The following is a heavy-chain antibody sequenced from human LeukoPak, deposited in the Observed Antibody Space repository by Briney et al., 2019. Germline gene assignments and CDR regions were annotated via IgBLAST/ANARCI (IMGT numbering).Heavy chain of an antibody. Sequence: SQILSLTCAISGDSVSSNSAAWNWIRQSPSRGLEWLGRTYYRSKWYYDYAVAVKSRISINPDTSKNQFSLQLSSVTPEDTAVYYCARDPVGGSTIFDYWGQGTLVTVSS. V-gene: IGHV6-1*01. CDR3: ARDPVGGSTIFDY. CDR2: TYYRSKWYY. CDR1: GDSVSSNSAA. D-gene: IGHD1-26*01. J-gene: IGHJ4*02.